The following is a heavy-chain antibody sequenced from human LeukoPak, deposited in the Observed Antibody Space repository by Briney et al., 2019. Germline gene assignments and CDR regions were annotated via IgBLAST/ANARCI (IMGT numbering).Heavy chain of an antibody. Sequence: ASVKVSCKASGYTFTVYFMHWVQQAPGQGLEWMGLMNPDNGGTHYAQKFQGRVTMATDTSISTAYMELSRLRSDDTAVFYCVRERGEEYSSGWTFDYWGQGTLVTVSS. J-gene: IGHJ4*02. CDR1: GYTFTVYF. CDR2: MNPDNGGT. D-gene: IGHD6-25*01. CDR3: VRERGEEYSSGWTFDY. V-gene: IGHV1-2*02.